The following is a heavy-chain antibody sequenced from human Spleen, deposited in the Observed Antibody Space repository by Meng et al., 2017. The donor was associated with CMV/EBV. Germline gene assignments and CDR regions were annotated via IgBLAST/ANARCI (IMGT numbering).Heavy chain of an antibody. D-gene: IGHD1-26*01. CDR3: ARSMGGGMAIDY. Sequence: GESLKISCAASGFTFSSYAMSWVRQAPGKGLEWVSAISGSGGSTYYADSVKGRFTISRDNSKNTLYLQMNSLRAEDTALYYCARSMGGGMAIDYWGQGTLVTVSS. CDR1: GFTFSSYA. CDR2: ISGSGGST. J-gene: IGHJ4*02. V-gene: IGHV3-23*01.